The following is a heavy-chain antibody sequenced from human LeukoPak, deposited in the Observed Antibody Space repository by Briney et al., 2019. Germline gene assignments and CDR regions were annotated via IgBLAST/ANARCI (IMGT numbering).Heavy chain of an antibody. V-gene: IGHV3-48*01. Sequence: GGSLRLSCAASGFTVSSNYMTWVRQAAGKGLDWDSHITSSGSAMFYADSVKGRFTISRDNAKNALYLQMNSLRAEDTAVYYCARVAKNNGFVFDNWGQGTLVTVSS. J-gene: IGHJ4*02. CDR3: ARVAKNNGFVFDN. D-gene: IGHD2/OR15-2a*01. CDR1: GFTVSSNY. CDR2: ITSSGSAM.